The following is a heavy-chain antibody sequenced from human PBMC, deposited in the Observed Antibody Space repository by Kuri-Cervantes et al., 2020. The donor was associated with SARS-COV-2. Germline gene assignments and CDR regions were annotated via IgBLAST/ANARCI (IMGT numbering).Heavy chain of an antibody. CDR2: IQEDGNEK. CDR1: GFTFSKYW. V-gene: IGHV3-7*03. CDR3: ARAGDIVVEGPAVPLPHWYFDL. J-gene: IGHJ2*01. Sequence: GGSLRLSCAASGFTFSKYWMNWVRQAPGKGLEWVANIQEDGNEKYYVDSVKGRFTISRDNARNSLDLLLKSLRVEDTALYYCARAGDIVVEGPAVPLPHWYFDLWGRGTLVTVSS. D-gene: IGHD2-2*01.